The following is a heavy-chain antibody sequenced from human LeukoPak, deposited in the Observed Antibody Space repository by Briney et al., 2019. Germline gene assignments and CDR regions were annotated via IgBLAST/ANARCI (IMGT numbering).Heavy chain of an antibody. CDR1: GYIFTGYY. Sequence: ASVKVSCKASGYIFTGYYMHWVRQAPGQGLDWLGWINPNSGGTNYAQKFQGRVTMTRDTSISTAYMELSRLRSDDTAVYYCARDRAVLRAFDIWGQGTMVTVSS. D-gene: IGHD6-19*01. CDR2: INPNSGGT. V-gene: IGHV1-2*02. J-gene: IGHJ3*02. CDR3: ARDRAVLRAFDI.